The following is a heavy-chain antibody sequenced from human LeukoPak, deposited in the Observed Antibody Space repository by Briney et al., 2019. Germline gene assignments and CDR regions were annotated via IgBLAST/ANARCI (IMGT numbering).Heavy chain of an antibody. CDR1: GYTFTSYG. CDR2: ISAYNGNT. CDR3: ARAPAIAAAGYLDV. V-gene: IGHV1-18*01. J-gene: IGHJ6*02. Sequence: GALVKVSCKASGYTFTSYGISWVRQAPGQGLEWMGWISAYNGNTNYAQKLQGRVTMTTDTSTSTAYMELRSLRSDDTAVYYCARAPAIAAAGYLDVWGQGTTVTVSS. D-gene: IGHD6-13*01.